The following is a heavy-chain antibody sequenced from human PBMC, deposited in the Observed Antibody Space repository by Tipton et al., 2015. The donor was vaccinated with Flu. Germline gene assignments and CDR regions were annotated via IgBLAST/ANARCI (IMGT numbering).Heavy chain of an antibody. V-gene: IGHV4-38-2*02. CDR3: AKDLNEWLVFGGFDY. D-gene: IGHD6-19*01. J-gene: IGHJ4*02. CDR1: GDSIGSPYF. CDR2: VHQTGST. Sequence: LRLSCSVSGDSIGSPYFWGWIRQPPGKGLEWIGNVHQTGSTYYNPSLRSRVTIAVDRPKNQFSLRLTSVTAADTAVYYCAKDLNEWLVFGGFDYWGQGTLVTVSS.